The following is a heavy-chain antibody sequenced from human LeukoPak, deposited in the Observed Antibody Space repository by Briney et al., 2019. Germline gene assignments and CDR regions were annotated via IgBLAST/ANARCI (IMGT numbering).Heavy chain of an antibody. V-gene: IGHV3-7*03. D-gene: IGHD5-18*01. J-gene: IGHJ4*02. CDR2: LNEDGSKR. Sequence: HTGGSLRLSCAASGFTFSSYWMTWVRQAPGKGLEWVASLNEDGSKRSYVASVKGRFTISRDSAQKSVYLQMNSLTAEDTAVYYCARAVTSMDGYWGQGTLVTVSS. CDR1: GFTFSSYW. CDR3: ARAVTSMDGY.